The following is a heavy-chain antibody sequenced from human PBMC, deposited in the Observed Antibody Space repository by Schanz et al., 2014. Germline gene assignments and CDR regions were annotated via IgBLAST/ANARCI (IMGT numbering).Heavy chain of an antibody. CDR2: ISDDGSNH. CDR3: AKDVDFWSGYYLDY. V-gene: IGHV3-30*18. J-gene: IGHJ4*02. CDR1: GFTFISYD. Sequence: VQLLESGGGLVQPGGSLRLSCAASGFTFISYDIHWVRQAPGKGLEWVAVISDDGSNHYYPDSVKGRFTISRDNSKNTLYLQMNSLRSEDTAVYYCAKDVDFWSGYYLDYWGQGTLVTVSS. D-gene: IGHD3-3*01.